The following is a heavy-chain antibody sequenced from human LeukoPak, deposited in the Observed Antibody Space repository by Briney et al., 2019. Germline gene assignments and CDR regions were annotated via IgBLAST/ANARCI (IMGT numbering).Heavy chain of an antibody. CDR1: GFTFSSYY. D-gene: IGHD6-13*01. J-gene: IGHJ4*02. Sequence: GGSPRLSCAASGFTFSSYYMNWVRQAPGKGLEWVSSISSSSSNIYYADSVKGRFTISRDNAKNSLYLQMNSLRAEDTAVYYCAREGAAAGSGYYFDYWGQGTLVAVSS. CDR2: ISSSSSNI. V-gene: IGHV3-21*01. CDR3: AREGAAAGSGYYFDY.